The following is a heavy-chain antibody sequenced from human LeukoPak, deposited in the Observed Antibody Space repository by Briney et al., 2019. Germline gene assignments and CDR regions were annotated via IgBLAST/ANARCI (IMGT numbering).Heavy chain of an antibody. J-gene: IGHJ6*04. CDR3: AKGVDV. V-gene: IGHV3-21*01. Sequence: GGSLRLSCAASRFTFTNYSMNWVRQAPGKGLEWVSSISSLSNYIYYADSVKGRFTISRDNAKNSLYLQMNSLRAEDTAVYYCAKGVDVWGKGTTVTVSS. CDR1: RFTFTNYS. CDR2: ISSLSNYI.